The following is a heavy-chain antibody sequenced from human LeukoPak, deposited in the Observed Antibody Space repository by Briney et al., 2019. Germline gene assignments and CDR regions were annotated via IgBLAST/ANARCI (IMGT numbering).Heavy chain of an antibody. CDR2: IYTSGST. CDR1: GGSISSYY. D-gene: IGHD3-3*01. V-gene: IGHV4-4*07. Sequence: SETLSLTCTASGGSISSYYWSWIRQPAGKGLEWIGRIYTSGSTNYNPSLKSRVTMSVDTSKNQFSLKLSSVTAADTAVYYCARYDSLSGLFDYWGQGTLVTVSS. CDR3: ARYDSLSGLFDY. J-gene: IGHJ4*02.